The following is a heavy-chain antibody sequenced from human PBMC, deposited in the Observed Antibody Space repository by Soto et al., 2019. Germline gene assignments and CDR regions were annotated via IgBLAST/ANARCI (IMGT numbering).Heavy chain of an antibody. J-gene: IGHJ6*02. CDR1: GFTFSSYS. Sequence: EVQLVESGGGLVKPGGSLRLSCAASGFTFSSYSMNWVRQAPGKGLEWVSSISSSSSYIYYADSVKGRFTISRDNAKNSLYLQMNSLRAEDTAVYYCARDPTTDYYYYGMAVWGQGTTVTVSS. CDR2: ISSSSSYI. V-gene: IGHV3-21*01. CDR3: ARDPTTDYYYYGMAV. D-gene: IGHD1-26*01.